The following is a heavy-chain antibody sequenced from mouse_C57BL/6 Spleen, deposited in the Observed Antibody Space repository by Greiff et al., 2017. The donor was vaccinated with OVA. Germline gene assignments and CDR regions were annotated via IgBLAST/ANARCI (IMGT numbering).Heavy chain of an antibody. V-gene: IGHV5-4*01. CDR1: GFTFSSYA. CDR2: ISDGGSYT. D-gene: IGHD2-3*01. J-gene: IGHJ2*01. CDR3: ARDEGYDYFDY. Sequence: EVKLVESGGGLVKPGGFLKLSCAASGFTFSSYAMSWVRQTPEKRLEWVATISDGGSYTYYPDNVKGRFTISRDNAKNNLYLQMSHLKSEDTAMYYCARDEGYDYFDYWGQGTTLTVSS.